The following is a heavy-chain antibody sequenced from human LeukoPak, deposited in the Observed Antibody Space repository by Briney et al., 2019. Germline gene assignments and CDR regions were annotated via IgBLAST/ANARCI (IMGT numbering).Heavy chain of an antibody. D-gene: IGHD4-17*01. CDR1: GGSISSGGYS. Sequence: PSQTLSLTCAVSGGSISSGGYSWSWIRQPPGKGLKWIGYIYHSGSTYYNPSLKSRVTISVDTSKNQFSLKLSSVTAADTAVYYCASPPVAVTTPYFDYWGQGTLVTVSS. J-gene: IGHJ4*02. CDR2: IYHSGST. V-gene: IGHV4-30-2*01. CDR3: ASPPVAVTTPYFDY.